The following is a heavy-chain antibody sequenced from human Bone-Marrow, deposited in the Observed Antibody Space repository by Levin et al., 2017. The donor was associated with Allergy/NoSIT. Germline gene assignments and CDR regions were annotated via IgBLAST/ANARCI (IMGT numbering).Heavy chain of an antibody. Sequence: SGGSLRLSCAASGFTFDDYGMSWVRQAPGKGLEWVSGINWNGGSTGYADSVKGRFTISRDNAKNSLYLQMNSLRAEDTALYHCARAGDRDYDGSWFDPWGQGTLVTVSS. D-gene: IGHD3-16*01. V-gene: IGHV3-20*01. CDR1: GFTFDDYG. CDR3: ARAGDRDYDGSWFDP. CDR2: INWNGGST. J-gene: IGHJ5*02.